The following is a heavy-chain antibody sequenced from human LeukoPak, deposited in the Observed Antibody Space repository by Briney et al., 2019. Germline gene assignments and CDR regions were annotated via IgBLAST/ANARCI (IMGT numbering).Heavy chain of an antibody. CDR1: GFSFSTYY. V-gene: IGHV3-21*01. Sequence: GGSLRLSCAASGFSFSTYYVNWVRQAPGKGLEWVSCISSSSTYIFYADSVRGRFAISRDNAKNSLYLQMNSLRADDTAVYYCVRGNHGSFDYWGQGSLVTVSS. CDR2: ISSSSTYI. CDR3: VRGNHGSFDY. D-gene: IGHD1-14*01. J-gene: IGHJ4*02.